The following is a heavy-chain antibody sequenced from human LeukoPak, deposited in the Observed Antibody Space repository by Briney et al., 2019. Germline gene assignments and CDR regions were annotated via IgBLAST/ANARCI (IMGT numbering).Heavy chain of an antibody. V-gene: IGHV1-18*01. J-gene: IGHJ4*02. CDR2: ISAYNGNT. CDR3: ARARYSSSWYGGYYFDY. D-gene: IGHD6-13*01. Sequence: ASVKVSCKASGYTFTSYGISWVRQAPGQGLEWMGWISAYNGNTNYAQKLQGRVTMTTDTSTSTAYMELRSLRSDDTAVYYCARARYSSSWYGGYYFDYWGQGTLVTVSS. CDR1: GYTFTSYG.